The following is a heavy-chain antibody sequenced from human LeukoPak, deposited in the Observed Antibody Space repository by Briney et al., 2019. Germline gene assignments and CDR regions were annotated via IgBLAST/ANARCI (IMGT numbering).Heavy chain of an antibody. Sequence: GGSLRLSYAASGFKFGSFSMGWVRQAPGKGLEWLSYITSSSSATYYADSLMGRFTISRDNAKNSLYLQINSLRVDDTAVYYCARAIASYGDSAFWGQGTLVTVSS. CDR1: GFKFGSFS. V-gene: IGHV3-48*04. CDR3: ARAIASYGDSAF. J-gene: IGHJ4*02. D-gene: IGHD5-18*01. CDR2: ITSSSSAT.